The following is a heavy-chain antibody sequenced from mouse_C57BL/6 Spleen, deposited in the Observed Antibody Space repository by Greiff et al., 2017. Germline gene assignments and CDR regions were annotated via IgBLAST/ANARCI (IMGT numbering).Heavy chain of an antibody. Sequence: EVKLMESGGGLVKPGGSLKLSCAASGFTFSDYGMHWVRQAPEKGLEWVAYISSGSSTIYYADTVKGRFTISRDNAKNTLFLQMTSLRSEDTAMYYCARREDYGSSQFAYWGQGTLVTVSA. V-gene: IGHV5-17*01. CDR1: GFTFSDYG. CDR2: ISSGSSTI. D-gene: IGHD1-1*01. J-gene: IGHJ3*01. CDR3: ARREDYGSSQFAY.